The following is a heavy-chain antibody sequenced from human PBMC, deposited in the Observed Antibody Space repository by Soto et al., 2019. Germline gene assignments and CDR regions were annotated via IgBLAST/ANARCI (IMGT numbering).Heavy chain of an antibody. D-gene: IGHD3-10*01. V-gene: IGHV4-61*01. CDR3: ARIYPHNFGSGSYYKDAFDI. CDR2: IYYSGTT. CDR1: GGSVSSGSYY. Sequence: SATLSLTCTVSGGSVSSGSYYGSWIRQPPRQGLEWIGYIYYSGTTNYNPSLKSRVTISVDTSKNQFSLKLSSVTAEDTAVYYCARIYPHNFGSGSYYKDAFDIWGQGTTVT. J-gene: IGHJ3*02.